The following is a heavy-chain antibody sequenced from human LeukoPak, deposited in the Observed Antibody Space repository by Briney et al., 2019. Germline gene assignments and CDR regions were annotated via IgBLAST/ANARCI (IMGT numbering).Heavy chain of an antibody. J-gene: IGHJ4*02. CDR3: AREGRTAMVTVLDY. CDR1: GGSFSGYY. Sequence: SETLSLTCAVYGGSFSGYYWSWIRQPPGKGLEWIGEINHSGSTNYNPSLKSRVTISVDRSKNQFSLKLSSVTAADTAVYYCAREGRTAMVTVLDYWGQGTLVTVSS. CDR2: INHSGST. V-gene: IGHV4-34*01. D-gene: IGHD5-18*01.